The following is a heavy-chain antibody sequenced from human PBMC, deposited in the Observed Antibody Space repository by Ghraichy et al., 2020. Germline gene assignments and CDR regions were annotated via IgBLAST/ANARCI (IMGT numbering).Heavy chain of an antibody. CDR1: GGSSSGYL. J-gene: IGHJ6*02. D-gene: IGHD1-14*01. CDR2: ISHSGST. CDR3: ARGPRRYTSSSYYNGLHV. Sequence: ESLNISCGVYGGSSSGYLWTWIRQPPGKGLEWIGDISHSGSTSYNPSLKSRVTIALDTSKNQFSLNLSSVTAADTAVYYCARGPRRYTSSSYYNGLHVWGQGTTVTVSS. V-gene: IGHV4-34*01.